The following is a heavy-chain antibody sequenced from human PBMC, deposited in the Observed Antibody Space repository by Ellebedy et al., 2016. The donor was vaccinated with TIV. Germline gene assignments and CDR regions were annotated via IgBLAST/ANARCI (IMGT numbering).Heavy chain of an antibody. Sequence: SETLSLTCTVSGGSISRSSYFWGWIRQPPQKGLEWIGSIYYTGTTFYNPSLKSRVTISVDTSKSQFSLRLTSVHAADTAVYYCARYVSYFDTVDQIDYYFDSWGQGTLVTVSS. CDR2: IYYTGTT. CDR1: GGSISRSSYF. D-gene: IGHD3-22*01. V-gene: IGHV4-39*01. CDR3: ARYVSYFDTVDQIDYYFDS. J-gene: IGHJ4*02.